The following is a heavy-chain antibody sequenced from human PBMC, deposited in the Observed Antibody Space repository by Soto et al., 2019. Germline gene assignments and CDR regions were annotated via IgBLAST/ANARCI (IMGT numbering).Heavy chain of an antibody. V-gene: IGHV3-30-3*01. CDR3: ARDRDIVATNYSPDAYYYYGMDV. J-gene: IGHJ6*02. CDR2: ISYDGGNK. D-gene: IGHD5-12*01. CDR1: GFTFSSYA. Sequence: GGSLRLSCAASGFTFSSYAMHWVRQAPGKGLEWVAVISYDGGNKYYADSVKGRFTISRDNSKNTLYLQMNSLRAEDTAVYYCARDRDIVATNYSPDAYYYYGMDVWGQGATVTVSS.